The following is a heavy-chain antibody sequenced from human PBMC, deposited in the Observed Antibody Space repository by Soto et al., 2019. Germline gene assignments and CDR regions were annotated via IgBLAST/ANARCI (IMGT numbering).Heavy chain of an antibody. V-gene: IGHV4-59*01. D-gene: IGHD6-25*01. CDR1: GDSIRPNY. CDR3: ARDRSARF. J-gene: IGHJ4*02. Sequence: SETLSLTCTVSGDSIRPNYWNWIRQPPGKELEWIGYIYYSGSTNYNPSLKSRVTISVDTSKNQFSLKLNSVTAADTAVYYCARDRSARFWGQGTLVTVSS. CDR2: IYYSGST.